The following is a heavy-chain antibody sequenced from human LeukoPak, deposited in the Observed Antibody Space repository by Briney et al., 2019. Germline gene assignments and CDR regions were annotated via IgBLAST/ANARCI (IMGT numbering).Heavy chain of an antibody. J-gene: IGHJ3*02. Sequence: GASVKVSCKASGYTFTSYYMHWVRQAPGQGLEWMGIINPSGGSTSYAQKFQGRVTMTRDTSTSTVYMELSSLRSEDTAVYYCARGGGPLDARDALDIWGQGTMVTVSS. D-gene: IGHD3-16*01. CDR3: ARGGGPLDARDALDI. CDR1: GYTFTSYY. V-gene: IGHV1-46*01. CDR2: INPSGGST.